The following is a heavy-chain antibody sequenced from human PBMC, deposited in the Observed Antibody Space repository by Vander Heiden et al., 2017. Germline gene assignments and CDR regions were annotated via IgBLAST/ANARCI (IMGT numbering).Heavy chain of an antibody. V-gene: IGHV3-30*03. J-gene: IGHJ5*02. CDR2: ISYDGINK. CDR1: GFTFNSYA. D-gene: IGHD1-26*01. Sequence: QVQLVESGGGVVQPGGSLRLPCVASGFTFNSYAIHWVRQAPGQGLDWVAVISYDGINKYYAGPVMGRFSISRDNSKNALYLEMNSLRTEDTAVYYCVRDSRVVGATYNWFDPWGQGTLVTVSS. CDR3: VRDSRVVGATYNWFDP.